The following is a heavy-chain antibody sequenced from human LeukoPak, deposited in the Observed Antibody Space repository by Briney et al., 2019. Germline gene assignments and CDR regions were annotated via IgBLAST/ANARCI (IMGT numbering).Heavy chain of an antibody. Sequence: GGSLRPSCAVSGITLSNYGMSWVRQAPGKGLEWVAGISGSGGSTIYADSVKGRFTISRDNPKNTLYLQMNSLRAEDTSVYYCARESKGRSKIDYWGQGTLVTVSS. CDR2: ISGSGGST. J-gene: IGHJ4*02. CDR1: GITLSNYG. V-gene: IGHV3-23*01. D-gene: IGHD4-17*01. CDR3: ARESKGRSKIDY.